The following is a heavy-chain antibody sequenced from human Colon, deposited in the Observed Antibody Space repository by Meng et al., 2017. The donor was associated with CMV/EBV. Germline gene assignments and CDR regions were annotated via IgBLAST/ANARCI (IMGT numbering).Heavy chain of an antibody. CDR1: GSTLTGYF. D-gene: IGHD3-22*01. V-gene: IGHV1-2*02. J-gene: IGHJ4*02. CDR2: LNPNSGGT. CDR3: ARDWYPGDRRGSFDY. Sequence: VRLVRSGAELKKPGSALTFSFKTAGSTLTGYFMCWVRQAPGQGLEWMGSLNPNSGGTNYAQKFQGRVTMTRDTSITTAYMELSRLRSDDTAVYYCARDWYPGDRRGSFDYWGQGTLVTVSS.